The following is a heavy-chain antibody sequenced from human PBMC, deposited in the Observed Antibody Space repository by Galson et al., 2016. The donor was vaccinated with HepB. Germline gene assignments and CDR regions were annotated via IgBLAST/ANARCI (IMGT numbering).Heavy chain of an antibody. CDR2: IKNNTAGGTT. V-gene: IGHV3-15*07. CDR3: TTDDVDWTTSAGMDV. D-gene: IGHD3/OR15-3a*01. CDR1: GFSFSDAW. J-gene: IGHJ6*02. Sequence: SLRLSCAASGFSFSDAWMNWVRQAPGKGLEWVGRIKNNTAGGTTDYAAPVKGRFTISRDDSTKTLYLHMSSLKTEDTGVYFCTTDDVDWTTSAGMDVWGQGTTVTVSS.